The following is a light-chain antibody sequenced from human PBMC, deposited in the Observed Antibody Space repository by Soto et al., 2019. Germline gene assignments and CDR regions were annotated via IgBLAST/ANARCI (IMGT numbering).Light chain of an antibody. Sequence: EIVLTQSPATLSLSPGERATLSCRASQSVGSYFAWYQQKPGQAPRLLIYDASNRATGIPARFSGSGSGTEFNLTSSSLEPEYFAVYDCQRRGNLPVTFGQGTRVDIK. V-gene: IGKV3-11*01. CDR1: QSVGSY. CDR3: QRRGNLPVT. CDR2: DAS. J-gene: IGKJ1*01.